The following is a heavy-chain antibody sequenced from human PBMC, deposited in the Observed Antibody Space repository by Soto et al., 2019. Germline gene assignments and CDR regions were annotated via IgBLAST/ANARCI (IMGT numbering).Heavy chain of an antibody. V-gene: IGHV1-46*01. CDR3: ARDRFGSWTFDY. J-gene: IGHJ4*02. CDR1: GYNFASNH. CDR2: IHPTDGST. D-gene: IGHD6-13*01. Sequence: QVQLVQSGAEVREPGASVKVSCKASGYNFASNHMHWVRQTPGQGLEWMGIIHPTDGSTSYEPKFRGRVTLTRDTPTNTDYMELSGLTSEDTAVYYCARDRFGSWTFDYWGQGTLVTVSS.